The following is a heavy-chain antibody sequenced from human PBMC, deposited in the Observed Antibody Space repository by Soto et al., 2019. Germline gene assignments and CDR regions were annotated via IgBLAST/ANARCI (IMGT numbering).Heavy chain of an antibody. D-gene: IGHD1-26*01. Sequence: EVELVESGGGLVQPGGSLRLSCAASGFTFSGYSMNWVRQAPGKGLQWVSYINGPGTTIYYADSVKVRFTISRDNAKNSLSLQMNSLRDEDTAVYYCARDPWSGRSDWGQGTLVTVSS. V-gene: IGHV3-48*02. CDR2: INGPGTTI. CDR1: GFTFSGYS. J-gene: IGHJ4*02. CDR3: ARDPWSGRSD.